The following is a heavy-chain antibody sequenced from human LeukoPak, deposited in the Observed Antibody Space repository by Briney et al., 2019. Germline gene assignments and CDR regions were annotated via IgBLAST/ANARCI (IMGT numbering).Heavy chain of an antibody. CDR1: GFTFSSYG. J-gene: IGHJ4*02. CDR2: ISSSSDSI. Sequence: GGSLRLSCAASGFTFSSYGMNWLRQAPGKRLEWVSYISSSSDSIYYADSVKGRFTISRDNAENSLYLQMNSLRDEDTAVYYCARAMRSGYDYWGQGTLVTISS. V-gene: IGHV3-48*02. CDR3: ARAMRSGYDY. D-gene: IGHD5-12*01.